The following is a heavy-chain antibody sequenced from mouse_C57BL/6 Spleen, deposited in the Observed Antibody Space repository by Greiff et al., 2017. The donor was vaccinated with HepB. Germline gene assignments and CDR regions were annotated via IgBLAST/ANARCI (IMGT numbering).Heavy chain of an antibody. Sequence: EVHLVESGEGLVKPGGSLKLSCAASGFTFSSYAMSWVRQTPEKRLEWVAYISSGGDYIYYADTVKGRFTISRDNARNTLYLQMSSLKSEDTAMYYCTRGPSYDYEGYYFDYWGQGTTLTVSS. CDR3: TRGPSYDYEGYYFDY. CDR2: ISSGGDYI. D-gene: IGHD2-4*01. CDR1: GFTFSSYA. J-gene: IGHJ2*01. V-gene: IGHV5-9-1*02.